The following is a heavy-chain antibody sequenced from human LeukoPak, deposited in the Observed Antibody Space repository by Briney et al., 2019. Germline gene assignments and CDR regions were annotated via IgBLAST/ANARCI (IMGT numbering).Heavy chain of an antibody. D-gene: IGHD2-15*01. CDR3: ARAGYCSGGSCWYYFDY. J-gene: IGHJ4*02. Sequence: PSETLSLTCTASGDSITNSNYYWGWVRQSPGRGLEWLGNIFYNGGPYYNPSLKSRVTISVDTSKNQFSLKLSSVTAADTAVYYCARAGYCSGGSCWYYFDYWGQGTLVTVSS. V-gene: IGHV4-39*07. CDR2: IFYNGGP. CDR1: GDSITNSNYY.